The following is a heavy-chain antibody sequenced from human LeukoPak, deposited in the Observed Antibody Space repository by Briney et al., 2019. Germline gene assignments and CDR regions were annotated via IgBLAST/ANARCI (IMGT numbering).Heavy chain of an antibody. V-gene: IGHV4-59*01. CDR1: GGSINGYY. J-gene: IGHJ5*02. CDR3: ARVFRGAVTSNWFHP. CDR2: ISDSGST. D-gene: IGHD4-17*01. Sequence: SETLSLTCTASGGSINGYYWTWIRQPPGKGLEWIGYISDSGSTNYNPSLKSRVTMSVDSSNTEFSLRLNSVTAADTAVYYCARVFRGAVTSNWFHPWGQGTLVTVSS.